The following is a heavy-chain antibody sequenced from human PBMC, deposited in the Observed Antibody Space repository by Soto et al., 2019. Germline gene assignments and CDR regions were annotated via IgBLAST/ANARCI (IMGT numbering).Heavy chain of an antibody. V-gene: IGHV1-3*04. D-gene: IGHD6-19*01. CDR2: INSGNGNT. J-gene: IGHJ4*02. Sequence: ASVKVSCKASGYSFASYAVHWVRQAPGQRLEWMGWINSGNGNTKYSQNFQGRVTITRDTSASTAYMELSSLTSADTAVYYCAREVAGTFDYWGQGTLVTVSS. CDR3: AREVAGTFDY. CDR1: GYSFASYA.